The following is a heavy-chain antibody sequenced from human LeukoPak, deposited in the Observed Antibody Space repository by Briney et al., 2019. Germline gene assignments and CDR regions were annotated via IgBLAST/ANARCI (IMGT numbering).Heavy chain of an antibody. CDR1: GGSISGTNFY. Sequence: SETLSLTCSVSGGSISGTNFYWGWIRQSPGKGLEWVGSVNARGSTAYHPSLKSRVTISADTSQNQVFLRLRSVTAADTAVYYCARELNWGQGILVTVSS. J-gene: IGHJ4*02. V-gene: IGHV4-39*07. CDR2: VNARGST. CDR3: ARELN.